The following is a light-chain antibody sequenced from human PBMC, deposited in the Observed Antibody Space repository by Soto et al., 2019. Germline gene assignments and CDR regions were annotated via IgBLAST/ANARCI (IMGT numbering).Light chain of an antibody. V-gene: IGKV1-5*03. J-gene: IGKJ1*01. CDR1: QSISSW. CDR2: KAS. Sequence: DIQMTQSPSTLSASVGDRVTITCRASQSISSWLAWYQQKSGKAPKLLIYKASSLESGVPSRFGGSGSGTEFTLTISSLQPDDFATYYCQQYNSYPCTFGQGTKVEIK. CDR3: QQYNSYPCT.